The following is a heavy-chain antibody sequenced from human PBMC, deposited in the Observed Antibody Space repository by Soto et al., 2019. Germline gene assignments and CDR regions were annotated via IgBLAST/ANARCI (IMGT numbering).Heavy chain of an antibody. D-gene: IGHD3-22*01. J-gene: IGHJ6*02. Sequence: GGSLRLSCAASGFTFSSYAMSWVRQAPGKGLEWVSAISGSGGSTYYAESVKGRFTISRDNSKNTLYLQMNSLRAEDTAVYYCAKGSDSSGYYYGGYYYYYGMDVWGQGTTVTVSS. CDR2: ISGSGGST. V-gene: IGHV3-23*01. CDR1: GFTFSSYA. CDR3: AKGSDSSGYYYGGYYYYYGMDV.